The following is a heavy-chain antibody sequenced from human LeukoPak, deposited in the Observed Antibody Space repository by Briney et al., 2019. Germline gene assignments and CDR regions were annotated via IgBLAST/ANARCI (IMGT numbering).Heavy chain of an antibody. CDR3: ARAMITFGGVIVIDY. D-gene: IGHD3-16*02. CDR1: GDSVSSNSAA. V-gene: IGHV6-1*01. J-gene: IGHJ4*02. Sequence: SQTLSLTCAISGDSVSSNSAAWNWSRQSPSRGLEWLGRTYYSSKWYKDYAISVKSRIIINPDTSKNQFSLQLNSVTPEDTAVYYCARAMITFGGVIVIDYWGQGTLVTVSS. CDR2: TYYSSKWYK.